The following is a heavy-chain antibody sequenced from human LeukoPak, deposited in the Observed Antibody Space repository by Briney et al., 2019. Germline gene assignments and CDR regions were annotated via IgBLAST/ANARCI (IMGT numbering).Heavy chain of an antibody. J-gene: IGHJ4*02. V-gene: IGHV3-11*01. CDR3: ARTARQRRLYFSYYLDD. Sequence: GGSLRLSCAASGFTFSDYFMSWIRQTPGKGLEWVSYIGTSSSTTYYADSVEGRFTISRDNAKNSLYLQMNSLGAEDTAVYYCARTARQRRLYFSYYLDDWGQGTLVTVSS. CDR1: GFTFSDYF. CDR2: IGTSSSTT. D-gene: IGHD5-24*01.